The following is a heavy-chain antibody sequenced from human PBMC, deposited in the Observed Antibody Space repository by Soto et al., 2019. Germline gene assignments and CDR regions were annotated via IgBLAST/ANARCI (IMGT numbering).Heavy chain of an antibody. D-gene: IGHD1-26*01. CDR1: GGSTSSYY. CDR2: NSYSGST. V-gene: IGHV4-59*08. J-gene: IGHJ4*02. Sequence: QVQLQESGPGLVKPSETLSLTCTVTGGSTSSYYWSWLRQPPGKGLERIGYNSYSGSTDYNPSLKSRVTISVDTSKNQFSLKLSSATAADTAVYYCARHGGSYSFDYWGQGTLVTVSS. CDR3: ARHGGSYSFDY.